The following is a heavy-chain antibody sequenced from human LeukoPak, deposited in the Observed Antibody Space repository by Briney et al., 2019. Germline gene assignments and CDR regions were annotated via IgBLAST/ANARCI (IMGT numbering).Heavy chain of an antibody. CDR1: GYTFTSND. CDR2: MNPNSGNT. J-gene: IGHJ6*03. CDR3: ARVKYRRVDTGDYPPTPYYYYYMDL. D-gene: IGHD3-9*01. Sequence: GASVKVSCKASGYTFTSNDINWVRQASGQGLEWMGWMNPNSGNTGYAQKFQGRVAMTRNTSISTAYMELSSLRSEDTAVYYCARVKYRRVDTGDYPPTPYYYYYMDLWGKGTTVSVSS. V-gene: IGHV1-8*01.